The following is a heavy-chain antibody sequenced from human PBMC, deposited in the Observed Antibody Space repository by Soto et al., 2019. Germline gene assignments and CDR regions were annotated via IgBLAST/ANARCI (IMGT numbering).Heavy chain of an antibody. CDR1: GYTFTSYD. CDR3: ARGGNRYSNVASGVGGFDY. J-gene: IGHJ4*02. V-gene: IGHV1-8*01. Sequence: ASVKVSCKASGYTFTSYDINWVRQATGQGLEWMGWMDPNSTNTTYAQKFQVRVTMTRNTSISTTYMELSSLRSEDTAVYYCARGGNRYSNVASGVGGFDYWGQGSLVTVSS. D-gene: IGHD5-12*01. CDR2: MDPNSTNT.